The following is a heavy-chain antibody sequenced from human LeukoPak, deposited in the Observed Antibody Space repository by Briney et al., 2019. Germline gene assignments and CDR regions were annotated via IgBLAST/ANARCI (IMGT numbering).Heavy chain of an antibody. V-gene: IGHV1-2*02. CDR3: AREAAAGKGLNWFDP. CDR2: INPNSGGT. D-gene: IGHD6-13*01. J-gene: IGHJ5*02. CDR1: GYTLNDYY. Sequence: ASVKVSCKASGYTLNDYYMHWVRQAPGQGLEWMGWINPNSGGTNYAQKFQGRVTMTRDTSISTAYMELSRLRSDDTAVYYCAREAAAGKGLNWFDPWGQGTLVTVSS.